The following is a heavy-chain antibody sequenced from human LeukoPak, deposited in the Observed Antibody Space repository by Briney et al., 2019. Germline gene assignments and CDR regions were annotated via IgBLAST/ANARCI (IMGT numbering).Heavy chain of an antibody. D-gene: IGHD1-20*01. CDR3: ARVSYNWNLYYFDY. CDR2: INWNGGGT. Sequence: GGSLRLSCAASGFTFDDYGMSWVRQAPGKGLEWVSGINWNGGGTGYADSVKGRFTISRDNAKNSLYLQMNSLRAEDTALYYCARVSYNWNLYYFDYWGQGTLVTVSS. J-gene: IGHJ4*02. V-gene: IGHV3-20*04. CDR1: GFTFDDYG.